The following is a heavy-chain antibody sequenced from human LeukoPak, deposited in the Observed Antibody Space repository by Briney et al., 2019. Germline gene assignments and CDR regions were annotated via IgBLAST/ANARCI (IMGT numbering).Heavy chain of an antibody. CDR3: AREGDGYAKTLSY. D-gene: IGHD5-24*01. CDR1: GYTFTSYY. CDR2: INPSGGST. J-gene: IGHJ4*01. V-gene: IGHV1-46*01. Sequence: ASVKVSCKASGYTFTSYYMHWVRQAPGQGLERVGIINPSGGSTSYAQKFQGRVTMTRDTSTSTVYMELSSMRSEDTAVYYCAREGDGYAKTLSYSGHGNLVTVSS.